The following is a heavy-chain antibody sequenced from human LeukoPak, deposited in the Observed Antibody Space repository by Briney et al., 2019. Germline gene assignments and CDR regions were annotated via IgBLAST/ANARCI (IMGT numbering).Heavy chain of an antibody. CDR2: INWNGGRT. CDR1: GFTFDDYD. J-gene: IGHJ4*02. CDR3: ARLAYSGSSYVDY. V-gene: IGHV3-20*04. Sequence: GGSLRLSCAASGFTFDDYDMTWVRQAPGKGLEWVSGINWNGGRTGYGDSVKGRFTISRDNAKNSLYLQMNTLRAEDTALYYCARLAYSGSSYVDYWGQGTLVTVSS. D-gene: IGHD1-26*01.